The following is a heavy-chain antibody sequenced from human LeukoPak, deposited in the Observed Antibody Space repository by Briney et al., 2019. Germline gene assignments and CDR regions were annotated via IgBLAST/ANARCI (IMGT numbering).Heavy chain of an antibody. Sequence: ASVKVSCKASGYSLTGYYIHWVRQAPGQGLEWVGWINPNSGDTNYAQKFQGRVTMNRDTSISTAYMELSRLRSDDAAVYYCARGVGGVYFYYYMDVWGKGTTVTVSS. CDR3: ARGVGGVYFYYYMDV. D-gene: IGHD1-26*01. CDR1: GYSLTGYY. J-gene: IGHJ6*03. V-gene: IGHV1-2*02. CDR2: INPNSGDT.